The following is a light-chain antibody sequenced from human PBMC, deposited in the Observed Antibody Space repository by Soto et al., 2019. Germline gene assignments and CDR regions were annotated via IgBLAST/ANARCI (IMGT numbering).Light chain of an antibody. Sequence: DIWITQSPDSLAVSPGQRATINCKSNLSVLYSPNNKNYLAWYQQKPGQTPRLVIYGASSRASGIPARFSGSRSGTEFTLTISGLQSEDFGVYYCQQYDSWLTFGGGTKVDIK. CDR3: QQYDSWLT. CDR2: GAS. J-gene: IGKJ4*01. V-gene: IGKV4-1*01. CDR1: LSVLYSPNNKNY.